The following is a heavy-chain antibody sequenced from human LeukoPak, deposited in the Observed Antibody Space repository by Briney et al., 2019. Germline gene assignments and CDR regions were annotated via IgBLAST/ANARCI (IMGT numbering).Heavy chain of an antibody. D-gene: IGHD3-10*01. Sequence: GASVKVSCKASGYTFTSYYMHWVRQAPGQGLEWMGIINPSGGSTSYAQKFQGRVTMTRDTSTNTVYMELSSLRSEDTAVYYCASQFAMVRGVIAYWGQGTLVTVSS. J-gene: IGHJ4*02. CDR3: ASQFAMVRGVIAY. V-gene: IGHV1-46*01. CDR1: GYTFTSYY. CDR2: INPSGGST.